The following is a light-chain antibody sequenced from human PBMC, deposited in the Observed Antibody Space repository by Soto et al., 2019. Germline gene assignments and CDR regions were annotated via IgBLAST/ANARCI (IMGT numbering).Light chain of an antibody. J-gene: IGKJ4*01. CDR2: AAS. CDR1: QGIRSW. Sequence: DIQMTQSPSSVSASVEDRVTITCRASQGIRSWLAWYQQRPGKAPKLLISAASSLQSAVPSRFSGSGSGTDFTLTISSLQPDDFATYYCQQSDTFPATFGGGTKVEIK. V-gene: IGKV1D-12*01. CDR3: QQSDTFPAT.